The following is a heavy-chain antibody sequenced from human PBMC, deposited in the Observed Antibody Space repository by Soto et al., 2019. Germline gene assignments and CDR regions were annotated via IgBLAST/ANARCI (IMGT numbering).Heavy chain of an antibody. V-gene: IGHV4-31*03. CDR3: ARSGYCTTDCEH. Sequence: QVQLQQSGPGLLKPSQTLSLTCTVSGDSIDSGAYSWTCIRPQQGQGVEWLGYINYRGNTYHNPSLESRVSISLDTSANQASRKLPSVMAADTAVYYCARSGYCTTDCEHRGQVTWVTVYS. CDR1: GDSIDSGAYS. CDR2: INYRGNT. J-gene: IGHJ1*01. D-gene: IGHD2-15*01.